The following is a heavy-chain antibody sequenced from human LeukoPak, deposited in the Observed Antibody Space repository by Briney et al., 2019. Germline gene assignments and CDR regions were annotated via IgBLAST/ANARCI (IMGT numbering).Heavy chain of an antibody. CDR3: ARDTYGSGSYLSY. D-gene: IGHD3-10*01. V-gene: IGHV1-46*01. J-gene: IGHJ4*02. CDR1: GYTFTSYY. CDR2: IDPSGGGT. Sequence: ASVMVSCTASGYTFTSYYIQWVRQAPGQGPEWMGIIDPSGGGTTHAQKFQGRVTMTRDRSTSTVYIEVSSLRSEDTAVYYCARDTYGSGSYLSYWGQGTPVTVSS.